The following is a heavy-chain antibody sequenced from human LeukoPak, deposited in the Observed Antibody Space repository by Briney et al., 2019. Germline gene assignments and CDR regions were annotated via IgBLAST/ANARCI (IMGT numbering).Heavy chain of an antibody. J-gene: IGHJ6*02. V-gene: IGHV4-59*01. D-gene: IGHD2-15*01. CDR1: GGSISSYY. CDR2: IYYSGST. CDR3: ARDGCSGGSCYYGMDV. Sequence: SETLSLTCTVSGGSISSYYWSWIRQPPGKGLEWIGYIYYSGSTNYNPSLKSRVTISVDTSKNQFSLKLSSVTAADTAVYYCARDGCSGGSCYYGMDVWGQGTTVTVSS.